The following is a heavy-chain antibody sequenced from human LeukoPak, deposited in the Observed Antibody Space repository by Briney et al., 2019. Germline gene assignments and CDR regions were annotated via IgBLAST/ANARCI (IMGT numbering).Heavy chain of an antibody. Sequence: GGSLRLSCAASGFTFSSYAMSWVRQAPGKGLEWVSAISGSGGSTYYADSVKGRFTISRDNSKNTLYLQMNSLRAEDTAVYYCASDNYDSSGYYRDYWGQGTLVTVSS. CDR3: ASDNYDSSGYYRDY. J-gene: IGHJ4*02. CDR1: GFTFSSYA. D-gene: IGHD3-22*01. CDR2: ISGSGGST. V-gene: IGHV3-23*01.